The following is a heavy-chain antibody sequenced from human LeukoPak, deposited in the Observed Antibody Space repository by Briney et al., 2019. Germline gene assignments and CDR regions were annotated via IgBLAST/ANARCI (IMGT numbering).Heavy chain of an antibody. CDR3: ASGIAVAGPADY. J-gene: IGHJ4*02. V-gene: IGHV3-64*01. CDR1: GFTFSRYA. Sequence: GGSLRLSCAASGFTFSRYAMHWVRQAPGKGLEYVSTISGIGGSTYYANSVKGRFTISRDNSKNTLYLQMGSLRAEDMAVYYCASGIAVAGPADYWGQGTLVTVYS. CDR2: ISGIGGST. D-gene: IGHD6-19*01.